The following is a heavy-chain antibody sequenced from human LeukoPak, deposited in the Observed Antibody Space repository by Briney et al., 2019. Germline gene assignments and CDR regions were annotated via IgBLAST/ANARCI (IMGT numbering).Heavy chain of an antibody. D-gene: IGHD6-19*01. CDR2: IIPILGIA. CDR3: ARDWSRIAVAGPVYFQH. V-gene: IGHV1-69*04. CDR1: GGTFSSYA. Sequence: SVKLSCKASGGTFSSYAISWVRQAPGQGLEWMGRIIPILGIANYAQKFQGRVTITADKSTSIAYMELSSLRSEDTAVYYCARDWSRIAVAGPVYFQHWGQGTRDSVSS. J-gene: IGHJ1*01.